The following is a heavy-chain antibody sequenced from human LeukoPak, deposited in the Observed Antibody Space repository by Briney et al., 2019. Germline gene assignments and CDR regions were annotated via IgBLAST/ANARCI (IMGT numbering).Heavy chain of an antibody. CDR2: IGSAGDT. V-gene: IGHV3-13*01. Sequence: GGSLRLSCAASGFTFSRYDMHWVRQATGKGLEWVSAIGSAGDTYYPGSVKGRFTISRENAKNSLYLQMNSLRAEDTAVYYCARTSYYYDSSGYYYFDYWGQGTLVTVSS. CDR1: GFTFSRYD. J-gene: IGHJ4*02. D-gene: IGHD3-22*01. CDR3: ARTSYYYDSSGYYYFDY.